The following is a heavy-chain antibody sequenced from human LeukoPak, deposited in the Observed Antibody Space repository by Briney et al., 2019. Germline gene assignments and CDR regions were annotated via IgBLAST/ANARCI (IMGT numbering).Heavy chain of an antibody. CDR3: AAKGNGYTGTYVFAH. CDR2: LYSSGYS. Sequence: AGGSLRLSCAASGFSVSSNYMSWVRQAPGKGLDSVSVLYSSGYSKYADSVKGRFSISRDTSENTLSLQMNSLRAEDSAVYYCAAKGNGYTGTYVFAHWGRGTLVTVSS. J-gene: IGHJ5*02. V-gene: IGHV3-66*01. D-gene: IGHD5-12*01. CDR1: GFSVSSNY.